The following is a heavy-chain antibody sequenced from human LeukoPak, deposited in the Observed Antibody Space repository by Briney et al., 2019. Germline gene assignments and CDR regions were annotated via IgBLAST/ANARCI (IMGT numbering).Heavy chain of an antibody. J-gene: IGHJ6*02. V-gene: IGHV4-61*01. CDR3: ARVRQHNYYYGMDV. D-gene: IGHD1-1*01. CDR1: GGSVSSGSYY. CDR2: IYYSGST. Sequence: SETLSLTCTVSGGSVSSGSYYWRWIRQPPGTGLEWIGYIYYSGSTNYNPSLKSRVTISVDTSKNQFSLKLSSVTAADTAVYYCARVRQHNYYYGMDVWGQGTTVTVSS.